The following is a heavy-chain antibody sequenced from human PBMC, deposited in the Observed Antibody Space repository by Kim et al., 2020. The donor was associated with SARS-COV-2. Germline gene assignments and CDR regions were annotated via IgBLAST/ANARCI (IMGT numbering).Heavy chain of an antibody. J-gene: IGHJ4*02. V-gene: IGHV4-30-2*01. CDR2: IYHSGST. CDR3: ARVQRFGELSSYFDY. D-gene: IGHD3-10*01. CDR1: GGSISSGGYS. Sequence: SETLSLTCAVSGGSISSGGYSWSWIRQPPGKGLEWIGYIYHSGSTYYNPSLKSRVTISVDRSKNQFSLKLSSVTAADTAVYYCARVQRFGELSSYFDYWGQGTLVTVSS.